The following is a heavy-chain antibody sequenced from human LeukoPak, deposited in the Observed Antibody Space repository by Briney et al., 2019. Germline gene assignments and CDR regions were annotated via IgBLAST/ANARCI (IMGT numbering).Heavy chain of an antibody. CDR2: IYTSGST. CDR1: GGSISSYY. CDR3: ARGYYGDYDYYYYMDV. V-gene: IGHV4-4*07. J-gene: IGHJ6*03. Sequence: SETLSLTCTVSGGSISSYYWSWIRQPAGKGLEWIGRIYTSGSTNYNPSLKSRVTMSVDTSKNQFSLKLSSVTAADTAVYYCARGYYGDYDYYYYMDVWGKGTTVTVSS. D-gene: IGHD4-17*01.